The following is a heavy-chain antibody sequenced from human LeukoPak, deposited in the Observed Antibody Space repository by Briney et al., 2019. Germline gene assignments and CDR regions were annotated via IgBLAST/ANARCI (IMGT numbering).Heavy chain of an antibody. D-gene: IGHD3-3*01. CDR2: ISSSSSTI. V-gene: IGHV3-48*01. J-gene: IGHJ3*02. Sequence: GGFLRLSCAASGFTFSSYSMNWVRQAPGKGLEWVSYISSSSSTIYYADSVKGRFTISRDNAKNSLYLQMNSLRAEGTAVYYCALITYYDFWSGPPHRDAFDIWGQGTMVTVSS. CDR3: ALITYYDFWSGPPHRDAFDI. CDR1: GFTFSSYS.